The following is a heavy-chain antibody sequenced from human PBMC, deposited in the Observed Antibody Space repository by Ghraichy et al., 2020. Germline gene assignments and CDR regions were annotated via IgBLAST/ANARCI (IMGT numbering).Heavy chain of an antibody. CDR1: GYTFTSYY. D-gene: IGHD3-22*01. CDR2: INPSGGST. Sequence: ASVKVSCKASGYTFTSYYMHWVRQAPGQGLEWMGIINPSGGSTSYAQKFQGRVTMTRDTSTSTVYMELSSLRSEDTAVYYCARGRPFSSITMIIGFDPWGQGTLVTVSS. CDR3: ARGRPFSSITMIIGFDP. V-gene: IGHV1-46*01. J-gene: IGHJ5*02.